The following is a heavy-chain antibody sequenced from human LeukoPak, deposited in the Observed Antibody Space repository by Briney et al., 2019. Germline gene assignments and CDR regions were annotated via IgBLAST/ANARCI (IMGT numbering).Heavy chain of an antibody. CDR2: INSDGSST. CDR1: GFTFSSYW. J-gene: IGHJ4*02. D-gene: IGHD4-17*01. CDR3: ASYPYGDYYFDY. Sequence: GGSLRLSCAASGFTFSSYWMHWVRQAPGKGLVWVSRINSDGSSTSYADSVKGRFTISRDNAKNTLYLQMNSLRAEDTAVYYCASYPYGDYYFDYWGQGTLVTVSS. V-gene: IGHV3-74*01.